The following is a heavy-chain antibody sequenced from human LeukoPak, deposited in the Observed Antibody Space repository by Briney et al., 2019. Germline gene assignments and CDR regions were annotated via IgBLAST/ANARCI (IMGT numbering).Heavy chain of an antibody. CDR1: GYTFTGYY. V-gene: IGHV1-2*02. D-gene: IGHD4-17*01. CDR3: ARRTVTTDGFDY. CDR2: INPNSGGT. Sequence: ASVKVSCKASGYTFTGYYMHWVRQAPGQGLEWMGWINPNSGGTNYAQKFQGRVTMTRDTSISTAYMELSRLRSDDTAVYYCARRTVTTDGFDYWGQGTLVTVSP. J-gene: IGHJ4*02.